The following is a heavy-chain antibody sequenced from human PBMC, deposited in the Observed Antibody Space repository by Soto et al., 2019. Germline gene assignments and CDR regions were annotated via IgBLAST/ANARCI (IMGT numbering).Heavy chain of an antibody. J-gene: IGHJ5*02. CDR2: IYWDDVK. D-gene: IGHD3-3*01. V-gene: IGHV2-5*02. CDR3: EHTPLRADFWSPSGSTGTSWFDP. CDR1: GFSLSTSGVG. Sequence: QITLKEACPTLVKPTQTLTLTCTFSGFSLSTSGVGVGWIRQPPGKALEWLALIYWDDVKRYNQSLKSRLTITKDTSENQVVLTMINMDPVDTATYRCEHTPLRADFWSPSGSTGTSWFDPGGKGTLVTVSS.